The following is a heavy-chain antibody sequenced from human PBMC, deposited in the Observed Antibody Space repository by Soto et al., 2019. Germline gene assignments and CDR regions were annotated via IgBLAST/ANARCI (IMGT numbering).Heavy chain of an antibody. CDR3: AREGPHRTINYYYYGMDV. J-gene: IGHJ6*02. Sequence: SVKVSCKASGGTFSSYAISWVRQAPGQGLEWMGGIIPIFGTANYAQKFQGRVTITADESTSTAYMELSSLRSEDTAVYYCAREGPHRTINYYYYGMDVWGQGTTVIVSS. V-gene: IGHV1-69*13. CDR1: GGTFSSYA. CDR2: IIPIFGTA.